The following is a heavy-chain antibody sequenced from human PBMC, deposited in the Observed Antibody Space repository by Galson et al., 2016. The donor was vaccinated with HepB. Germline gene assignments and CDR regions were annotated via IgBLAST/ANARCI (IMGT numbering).Heavy chain of an antibody. CDR2: IGATGGTT. CDR1: EFTFNAYG. J-gene: IGHJ6*02. CDR3: AKGALQGGYYGFDV. Sequence: SLRLSCAASEFTFNAYGMIWVRQAPGKGLEWVSLIGATGGTTYYADSVKGRFTFSRDNSKNTLYLQMNSLRAEDTAVYYCAKGALQGGYYGFDVWGQGTTVTVSS. V-gene: IGHV3-23*01. D-gene: IGHD1-26*01.